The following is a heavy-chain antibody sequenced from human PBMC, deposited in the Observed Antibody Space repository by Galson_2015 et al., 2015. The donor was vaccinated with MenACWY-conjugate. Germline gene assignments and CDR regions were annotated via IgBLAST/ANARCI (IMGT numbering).Heavy chain of an antibody. J-gene: IGHJ4*02. CDR1: AFTFSSYA. CDR3: ARDLRVVG. Sequence: SLRLSCAASAFTFSSYAMHWVRQAPGKGLQWVAFISYVGSNKCYADSVKGRFTISRDNSENTLYLQMNSLRADNTAVYYCARDLRVVGWGQGTLVTVSS. V-gene: IGHV3-30*04. D-gene: IGHD3-22*01. CDR2: ISYVGSNK.